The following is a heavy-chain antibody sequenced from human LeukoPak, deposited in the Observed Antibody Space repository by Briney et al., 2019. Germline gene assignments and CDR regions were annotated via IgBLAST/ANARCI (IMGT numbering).Heavy chain of an antibody. CDR2: MTPNSGNT. J-gene: IGHJ6*02. D-gene: IGHD4-23*01. Sequence: ASVKVSCKASGYTFTSYDINWVRQAPGQGLEWMRWMTPNSGNTGYAQKFQGRVTMTRNTSISTAYMELSSLRSEDTAVYYCARGSDYGGNPYYYYGMDVWGQGTTVTVSS. CDR1: GYTFTSYD. V-gene: IGHV1-8*01. CDR3: ARGSDYGGNPYYYYGMDV.